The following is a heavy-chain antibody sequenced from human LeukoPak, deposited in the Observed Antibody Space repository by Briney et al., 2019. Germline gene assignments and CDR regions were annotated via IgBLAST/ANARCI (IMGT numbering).Heavy chain of an antibody. J-gene: IGHJ4*02. CDR1: GYTFTGYY. Sequence: ASVKVSCKASGYTFTGYYMHWVRQAPGQGLEWMGWINPNSGGTNYAQKFQGRVTMTRDTSISTAYMELRSLRSDDTALYYCARGGFTMVRGVHDYWGQGTVVTVSS. D-gene: IGHD3-10*01. V-gene: IGHV1-2*02. CDR3: ARGGFTMVRGVHDY. CDR2: INPNSGGT.